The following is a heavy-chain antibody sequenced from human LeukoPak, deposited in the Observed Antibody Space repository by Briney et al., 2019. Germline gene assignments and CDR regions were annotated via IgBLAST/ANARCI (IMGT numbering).Heavy chain of an antibody. CDR2: IYHSGST. D-gene: IGHD2-2*02. CDR1: GGSISSGGYY. J-gene: IGHJ4*02. Sequence: SETLSLTCTVSGGSISSGGYYWSWIRQPPGKGLEWIGYIYHSGSTYYNPSLKSRVTISVDRSKNQFSLKLSSVTAADTAVYYCARGEGYCSSTSCYTFDYWGQGTLVTVSS. V-gene: IGHV4-30-2*01. CDR3: ARGEGYCSSTSCYTFDY.